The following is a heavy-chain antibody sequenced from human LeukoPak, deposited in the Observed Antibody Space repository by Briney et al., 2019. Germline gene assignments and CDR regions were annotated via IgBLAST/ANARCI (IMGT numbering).Heavy chain of an antibody. CDR1: GFTFSSYA. Sequence: PGGSLRLSCAASGFTFSSYAMSWVRQAPGKGLEWVSGISGSGGNTHYADSVKGRFTISRDNSKNTLHLQMDSLRAEDAAVYYCARDLDIVATTYYFGYWGQGSSVTVSS. CDR3: ARDLDIVATTYYFGY. V-gene: IGHV3-23*01. CDR2: ISGSGGNT. J-gene: IGHJ4*02. D-gene: IGHD5-12*01.